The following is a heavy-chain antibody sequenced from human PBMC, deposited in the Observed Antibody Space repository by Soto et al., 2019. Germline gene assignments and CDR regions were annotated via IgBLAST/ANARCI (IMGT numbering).Heavy chain of an antibody. CDR1: GFTFIDFW. CDR3: ARVKVTSLSPEYFDY. CDR2: IKADGSST. D-gene: IGHD4-17*01. J-gene: IGHJ4*02. Sequence: GGSLKISCAASGFTFIDFWMHWVRPAPGKGLVWVSRIKADGSSTSYADSVKGRFTISRDNAKNTLYLQMNSLRAEDTAVYYCARVKVTSLSPEYFDYWGQGTLVTVSS. V-gene: IGHV3-74*01.